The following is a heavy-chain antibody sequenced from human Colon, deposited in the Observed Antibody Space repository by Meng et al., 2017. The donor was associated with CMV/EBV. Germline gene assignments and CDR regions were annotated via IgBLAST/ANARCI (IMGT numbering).Heavy chain of an antibody. J-gene: IGHJ4*02. CDR1: GFTFSSYS. CDR2: ITHTSDT. D-gene: IGHD6-13*01. Sequence: GGPLRLSCSTSGFTFSSYSLNWVRQAPGKGLEWVSSITHTSDTYYADSLKGRFTLSRDNAQNSVYLQRDSLTAEDTAIYYCARGWPPDYWGQGTLVTVSS. V-gene: IGHV3-21*06. CDR3: ARGWPPDY.